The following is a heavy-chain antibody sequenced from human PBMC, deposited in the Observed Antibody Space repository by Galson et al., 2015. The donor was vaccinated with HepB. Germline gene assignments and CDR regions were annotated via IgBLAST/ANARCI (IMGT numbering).Heavy chain of an antibody. CDR1: GFTFSSSA. J-gene: IGHJ4*02. Sequence: SLRLSCAASGFTFSSSAMSWARQAPGKGLEWVSAISGRGDSTYYADSVKGRFTISRDNSKNTLYLQMNSLRDEDTAVYYCVKGREQWLVGVFDFWGQGTLGTVSS. V-gene: IGHV3-23*01. CDR3: VKGREQWLVGVFDF. CDR2: ISGRGDST. D-gene: IGHD6-19*01.